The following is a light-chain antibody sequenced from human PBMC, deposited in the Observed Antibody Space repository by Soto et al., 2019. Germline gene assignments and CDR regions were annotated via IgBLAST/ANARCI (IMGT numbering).Light chain of an antibody. CDR2: DTS. Sequence: DIGVMQSPATLSASRGGGVTGGCVDSQFVSSRLAWSQRRPGQVHRLLIYDTSTRAPGISDRFSGSGSGTDFTLSISRLEPEDFAVYYCQHYVSPPITFGQGTRLEIK. CDR3: QHYVSPPIT. V-gene: IGKV3D-20*01. CDR1: QFVSSR. J-gene: IGKJ5*01.